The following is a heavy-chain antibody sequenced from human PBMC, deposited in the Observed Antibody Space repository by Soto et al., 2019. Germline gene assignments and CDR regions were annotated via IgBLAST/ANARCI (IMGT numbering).Heavy chain of an antibody. J-gene: IGHJ4*02. V-gene: IGHV3-30-3*01. CDR2: ISYDGSNK. Sequence: GGSLRLSCAASGFTFSSYAMHWVRQAPGKGLEWVAVISYDGSNKYYADSVKGRFTISRDNSKNTLYLQMNSLRAEDTAVYYCARDIVWRGTKLGGGYWGQGTLVTVS. D-gene: IGHD2-15*01. CDR1: GFTFSSYA. CDR3: ARDIVWRGTKLGGGY.